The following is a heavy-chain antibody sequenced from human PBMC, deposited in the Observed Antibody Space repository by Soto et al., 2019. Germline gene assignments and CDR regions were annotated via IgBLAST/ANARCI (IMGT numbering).Heavy chain of an antibody. CDR3: ARKMCSSTSCYTGGFDY. CDR2: IDPSDSYT. Sequence: EWLTSCFTCSGYRFTSYWISWVRQMPGKGLEWMGSIDPSDSYTNYSPSFQGHVTISADKSISTAYLQWSSLKASDTAMYYCARKMCSSTSCYTGGFDYWGQGTLVTVPS. V-gene: IGHV5-10-1*01. CDR1: GYRFTSYW. D-gene: IGHD2-2*02. J-gene: IGHJ4*02.